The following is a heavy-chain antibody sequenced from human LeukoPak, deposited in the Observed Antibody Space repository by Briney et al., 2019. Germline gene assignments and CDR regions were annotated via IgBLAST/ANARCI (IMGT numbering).Heavy chain of an antibody. Sequence: SETLSLTCTVSGGSISSSSYYWGWIRQPPGKGLEWIVTIYYSANTYYNPSLKSRITVSVDTSKNQFSLKVTSVTAADTAVYYCARSGVFSGYDAFDIWGQGTMVTVSS. V-gene: IGHV4-39*07. CDR1: GGSISSSSYY. CDR2: IYYSANT. CDR3: ARSGVFSGYDAFDI. D-gene: IGHD3-9*01. J-gene: IGHJ3*02.